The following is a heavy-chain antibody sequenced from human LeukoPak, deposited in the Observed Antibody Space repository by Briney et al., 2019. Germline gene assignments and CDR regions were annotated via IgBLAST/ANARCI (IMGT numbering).Heavy chain of an antibody. Sequence: GGSLRLSCAASGFTFSSYDMHWVRQAAEKGLEWVSGIGTSDDTYYPGSVKGRFTISREDAKNSLFLQMNSLRAGDTAVYYCAREAYGSGRAFDIWGQGTMVTVSS. CDR2: IGTSDDT. J-gene: IGHJ3*02. CDR3: AREAYGSGRAFDI. D-gene: IGHD3-10*01. V-gene: IGHV3-13*01. CDR1: GFTFSSYD.